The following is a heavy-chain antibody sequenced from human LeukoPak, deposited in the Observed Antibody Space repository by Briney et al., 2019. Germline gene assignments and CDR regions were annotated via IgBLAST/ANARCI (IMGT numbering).Heavy chain of an antibody. Sequence: GGSLRLSCAASGFTFSSYGMSWVRQAPGKGLEWVSAISATGGTTYYADSVKGRFTISRDNSKNTLYLQMNSLRAEDTAVYYCAKGGSVTTIGYFDYWGQGTLVTVSS. V-gene: IGHV3-23*01. D-gene: IGHD4-17*01. CDR3: AKGGSVTTIGYFDY. CDR2: ISATGGTT. J-gene: IGHJ4*02. CDR1: GFTFSSYG.